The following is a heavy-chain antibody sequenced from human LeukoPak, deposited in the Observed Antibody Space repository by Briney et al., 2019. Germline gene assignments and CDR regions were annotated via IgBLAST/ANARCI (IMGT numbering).Heavy chain of an antibody. J-gene: IGHJ4*02. Sequence: PGRSLRLSCAASGFTFSSYAMHWVRQAPGKGLEWVAVISYDGSNKYYADSVKGRFTISRDNSKNTLYLQMNSLRAEDTAVYYCARDPSKAVAGGFWYFDYWGQGTLVTVSS. CDR3: ARDPSKAVAGGFWYFDY. D-gene: IGHD6-19*01. CDR1: GFTFSSYA. V-gene: IGHV3-30*04. CDR2: ISYDGSNK.